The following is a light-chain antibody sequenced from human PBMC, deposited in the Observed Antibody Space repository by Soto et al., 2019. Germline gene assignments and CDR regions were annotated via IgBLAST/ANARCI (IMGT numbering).Light chain of an antibody. J-gene: IGKJ5*01. CDR2: DAS. CDR3: QQRSNWPIT. CDR1: QSVSSY. Sequence: SPGERATLSCRASQSVSSYLAWYQQKPGQAPRLLIYDASNRATGIPARFSGSGSGTDFTLTLSSLEPEDFAVYYCQQRSNWPITFGQGTRLEIK. V-gene: IGKV3-11*01.